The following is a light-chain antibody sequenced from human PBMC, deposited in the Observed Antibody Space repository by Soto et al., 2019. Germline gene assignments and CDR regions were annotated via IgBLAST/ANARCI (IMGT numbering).Light chain of an antibody. V-gene: IGLV1-44*01. CDR1: SSNIGSNT. CDR3: AAWDDSLNGSYV. CDR2: SNN. Sequence: QSVLTQPPSASGTPGQRVTISCSGSSSNIGSNTVNWYQQLPETAPKLLIYSNNQRPSGVPDRFSGSKSGTSASLAISGLQPEDEADYYCAAWDDSLNGSYVFGTGTKVTVL. J-gene: IGLJ1*01.